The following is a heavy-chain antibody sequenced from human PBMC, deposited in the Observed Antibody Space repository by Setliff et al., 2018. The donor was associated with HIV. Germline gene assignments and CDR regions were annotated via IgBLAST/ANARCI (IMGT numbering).Heavy chain of an antibody. D-gene: IGHD2-2*01. V-gene: IGHV4-30-4*08. J-gene: IGHJ6*02. CDR3: ARGGCSSTSCYNYYYYGMDV. CDR2: IYYSGST. Sequence: PSETLSLTCTVSGGSISSGDYYWSWIHQPPGKGLEWIGYIYYSGSTYYNPSLKSRVTISVDTSKNQFSLKLSSVTAADTAVYYCARGGCSSTSCYNYYYYGMDVWGQGTTVTVSS. CDR1: GGSISSGDYY.